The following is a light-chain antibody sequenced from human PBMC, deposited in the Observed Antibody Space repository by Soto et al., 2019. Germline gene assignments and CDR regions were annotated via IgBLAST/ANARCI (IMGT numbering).Light chain of an antibody. V-gene: IGLV2-23*01. CDR1: SSDVGRYNH. CDR2: EGS. J-gene: IGLJ2*01. CDR3: CSSAGSSTPHVV. Sequence: QPVLTQPASVSGSPGQSITISCTGTSSDVGRYNHVSWYQQHPGKAPKLMIYEGSKRPSGVSNRFSGSKSGNTASLTISGRQAEDDADYYCCSSAGSSTPHVVFGGGTKLTVL.